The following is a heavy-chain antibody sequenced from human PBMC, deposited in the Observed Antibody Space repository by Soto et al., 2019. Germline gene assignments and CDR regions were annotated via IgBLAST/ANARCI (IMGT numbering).Heavy chain of an antibody. Sequence: QVQLVQSGAEVKKPGSSVKVSCKASGGTSRSLSITWVRQAPGQGLEWMGGITPLFGIPNYPQKFQGRLTITGDKSPGTPYLDLSSQRSGATAGYYCPGATHSAGGWFDTWGRGPWSPSPQ. CDR2: ITPLFGIP. J-gene: IGHJ5*02. CDR1: GGTSRSLS. V-gene: IGHV1-69*17. D-gene: IGHD2-15*01. CDR3: PGATHSAGGWFDT.